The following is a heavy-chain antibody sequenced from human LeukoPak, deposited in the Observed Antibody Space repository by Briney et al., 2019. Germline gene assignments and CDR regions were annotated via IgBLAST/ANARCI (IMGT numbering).Heavy chain of an antibody. J-gene: IGHJ5*02. D-gene: IGHD3-3*01. CDR3: ARAPHDFWSAYYDNWFDP. V-gene: IGHV1-18*01. CDR1: GYTFINNG. Sequence: GASVKVSCKASGYTFINNGITWVRQAPGQGLEWMGWISAYNGNTNYAQKFQGRVAMTRDTSTTTAYMELRSLTSDDTAVYYCARAPHDFWSAYYDNWFDPWGQGTLVTVSS. CDR2: ISAYNGNT.